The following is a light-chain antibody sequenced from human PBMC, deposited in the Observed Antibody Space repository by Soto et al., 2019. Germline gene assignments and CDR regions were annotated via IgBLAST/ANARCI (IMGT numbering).Light chain of an antibody. J-gene: IGKJ1*01. Sequence: DIQMTQSPSSVSASLGDRVSITCRASQGISSWLVWYQQKPGKAPTLLIYDASTLERGVPSRFSGTGSGTEFTLSIDSLQPDDFATYYCLQHDCYPRTFGQGTKVDI. V-gene: IGKV1-12*01. CDR2: DAS. CDR3: LQHDCYPRT. CDR1: QGISSW.